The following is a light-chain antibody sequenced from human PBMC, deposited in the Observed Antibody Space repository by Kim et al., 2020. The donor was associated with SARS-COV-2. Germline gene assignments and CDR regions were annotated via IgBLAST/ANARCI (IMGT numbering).Light chain of an antibody. Sequence: SPGESTHLSCRASQSVSSYLAWYQQKPGQAPRLLIYDASNRATGIPARFSGSGSGTDFTLTISSLEPEDFAVYYCQQRSNWPPITFGQGTRLEIK. CDR1: QSVSSY. CDR2: DAS. V-gene: IGKV3-11*01. J-gene: IGKJ5*01. CDR3: QQRSNWPPIT.